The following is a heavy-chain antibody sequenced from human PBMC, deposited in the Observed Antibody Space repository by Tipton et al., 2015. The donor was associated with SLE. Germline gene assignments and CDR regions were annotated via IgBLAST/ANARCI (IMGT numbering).Heavy chain of an antibody. D-gene: IGHD6-6*01. CDR3: ARDRADSSSSPYMDV. J-gene: IGHJ6*03. CDR1: GGSISSHY. V-gene: IGHV4-59*11. CDR2: IYYSGST. Sequence: TLSLTCTVSGGSISSHYWSWIRQPPGKGLEWIGYIYYSGSTNYNPSLKSRVTISVDTSKNQFSLKLSSVTAADTAVYYCARDRADSSSSPYMDVWGKGTTVTVSS.